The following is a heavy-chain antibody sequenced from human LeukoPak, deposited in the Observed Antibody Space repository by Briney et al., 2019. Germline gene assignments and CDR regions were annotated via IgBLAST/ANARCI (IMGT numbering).Heavy chain of an antibody. CDR2: INTNNRTT. D-gene: IGHD3-10*01. CDR3: ARDLYYYGSGPEGDY. J-gene: IGHJ4*02. CDR1: GYTFSRYI. Sequence: ASVTVSCTASGYTFSRYIVIWLRQAPGQGLTWMACINTNNRTTNYLQNLQGRVTITTDASTSTAYMALRRLRSDDTAVYYCARDLYYYGSGPEGDYWGQGTLVTVSS. V-gene: IGHV1-18*01.